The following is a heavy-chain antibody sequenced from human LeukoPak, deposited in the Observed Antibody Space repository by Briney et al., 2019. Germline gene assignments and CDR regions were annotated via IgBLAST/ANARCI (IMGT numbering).Heavy chain of an antibody. CDR2: IYYSGST. CDR3: ARVDYSNYVDY. J-gene: IGHJ4*02. Sequence: SETLSLTCTVSGGSISSYYWSWIRQPPGKGLEWIGYIYYSGSTNYNPSLKSRVTISVDTSKNQFSLKLSSVTAADTAVYYCARVDYSNYVDYWGQGTLVTASS. V-gene: IGHV4-59*01. D-gene: IGHD4-11*01. CDR1: GGSISSYY.